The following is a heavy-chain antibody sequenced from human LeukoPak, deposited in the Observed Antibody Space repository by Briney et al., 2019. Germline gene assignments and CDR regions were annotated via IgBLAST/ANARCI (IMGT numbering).Heavy chain of an antibody. D-gene: IGHD3-16*02. CDR3: ARGGNSRYNEGGVYYHGMDV. Sequence: ASVKVSCKASGYTFTGYYIHWVRQAPGQGLEWMGWINPDSGGTSYAQKFQGRVTMTTDTSISTAYIELSRLRSDDTTIYYCARGGNSRYNEGGVYYHGMDVWGQGTTVTVSS. J-gene: IGHJ6*02. CDR1: GYTFTGYY. V-gene: IGHV1-2*02. CDR2: INPDSGGT.